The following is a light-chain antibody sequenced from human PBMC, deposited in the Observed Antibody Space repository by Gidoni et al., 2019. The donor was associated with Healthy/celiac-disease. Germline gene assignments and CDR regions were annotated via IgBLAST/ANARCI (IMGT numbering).Light chain of an antibody. CDR1: QSISSY. CDR2: AAS. V-gene: IGKV1-39*01. CDR3: QQSYSTPAT. J-gene: IGKJ4*01. Sequence: DIQMTQSPSSLSASAGDRVTITCRASQSISSYLNWYQQKPGKAPKLLIYAASSLQSGVPSRFSGSGTGTDFTLTISSLQPEDFATYYCQQSYSTPATFGGXTKVEIK.